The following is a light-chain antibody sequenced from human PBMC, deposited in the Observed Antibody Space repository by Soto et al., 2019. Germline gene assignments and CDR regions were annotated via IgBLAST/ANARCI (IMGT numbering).Light chain of an antibody. CDR1: RGHSSYA. V-gene: IGLV4-69*01. CDR2: LDSDGSH. Sequence: QLVLTQSPSASASLGASVKLTCTLSRGHSSYAIAWHQQQPEKGPRYLMKLDSDGSHTKGDAIPDRFSGSSSGAERYITISSLQSEDEADYYCQTWGTGIHVVFGGGTKLTVL. J-gene: IGLJ2*01. CDR3: QTWGTGIHVV.